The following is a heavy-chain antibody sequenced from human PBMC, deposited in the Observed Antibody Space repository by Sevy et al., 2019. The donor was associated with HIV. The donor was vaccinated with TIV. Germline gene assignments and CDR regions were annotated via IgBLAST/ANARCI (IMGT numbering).Heavy chain of an antibody. D-gene: IGHD3-10*01. Sequence: GGSLRLSCTGSGFTFGDYAMSWVRQAPGKGLEWVGFIRSKANSGTTEYAASVKGRFTISRDDSKNIAYLQMNSLKTEDMAVYYCTRLRDTISPYYYYGMDVWGQGSTVTVSS. J-gene: IGHJ6*02. CDR1: GFTFGDYA. CDR2: IRSKANSGTT. V-gene: IGHV3-49*04. CDR3: TRLRDTISPYYYYGMDV.